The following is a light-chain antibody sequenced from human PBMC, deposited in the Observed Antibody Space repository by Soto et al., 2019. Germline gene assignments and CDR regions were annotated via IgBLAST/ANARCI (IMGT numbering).Light chain of an antibody. CDR1: QSLLH. V-gene: IGKV4-1*01. CDR3: LQYYTTPVT. CDR2: WAS. J-gene: IGKJ1*01. Sequence: DIVMTQSPDSLAVSLGERATINCKSSQSLLHLAWYQQKPGQPPKLLIYWASTRESGVPDRFSGCASGTDFTLTISSLQAEDVAVYYCLQYYTTPVTFGQGTKVELK.